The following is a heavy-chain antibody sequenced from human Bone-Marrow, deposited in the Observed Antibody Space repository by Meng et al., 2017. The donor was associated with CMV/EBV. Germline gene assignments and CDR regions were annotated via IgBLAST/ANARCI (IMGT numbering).Heavy chain of an antibody. J-gene: IGHJ4*02. D-gene: IGHD6-13*01. CDR3: ARDPGRIAAAGTID. V-gene: IGHV4-34*01. Sequence: SETLSLTCAVYGGSFSGYYWSWIRQPPGKGLEWIGEINHSGSTNYNPSLKSRVTISVDTSKNQFSLKLSSVTAADTAVYYCARDPGRIAAAGTIDWGQGTLVTVSS. CDR1: GGSFSGYY. CDR2: INHSGST.